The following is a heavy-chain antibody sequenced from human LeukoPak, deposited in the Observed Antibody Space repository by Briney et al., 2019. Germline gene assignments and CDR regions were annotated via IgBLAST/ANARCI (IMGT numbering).Heavy chain of an antibody. Sequence: SETPSLTCTVSGDSISSVYYWCWIRQHPGKGLEWIGYIYYSGSTYYNPSLKSRVTISVDTSKNQFSLKLSSVTAADTAVYYCAREVRSPPLAEIVVVPAARVGYYYYYMDVWGKGTTVTVSS. J-gene: IGHJ6*03. CDR3: AREVRSPPLAEIVVVPAARVGYYYYYMDV. V-gene: IGHV4-31*03. CDR1: GDSISSVYY. D-gene: IGHD2-2*01. CDR2: IYYSGST.